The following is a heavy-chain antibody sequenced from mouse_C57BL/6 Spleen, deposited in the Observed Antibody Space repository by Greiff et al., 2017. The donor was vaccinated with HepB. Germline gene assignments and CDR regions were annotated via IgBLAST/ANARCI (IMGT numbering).Heavy chain of an antibody. CDR2: ISSGGDYI. Sequence: EVHLVESGEGLVKPGGSLKLSCAASGFTFSSYAMSWVRQTPEKRLEWVAYISSGGDYIYYADTVKGRFTISRDNARNTLYLQMSSLKSEDTAMYYCTREGDYDGRAFDYWGQGTTLTVSS. D-gene: IGHD2-4*01. V-gene: IGHV5-9-1*02. CDR3: TREGDYDGRAFDY. CDR1: GFTFSSYA. J-gene: IGHJ2*01.